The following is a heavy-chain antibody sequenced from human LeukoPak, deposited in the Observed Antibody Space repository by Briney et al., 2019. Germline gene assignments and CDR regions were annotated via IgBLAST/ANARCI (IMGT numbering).Heavy chain of an antibody. J-gene: IGHJ4*02. CDR2: ISGSGGST. CDR3: AKDLSHYDFWSGAYFDY. D-gene: IGHD3-3*01. V-gene: IGHV3-23*01. CDR1: GFTFSSYA. Sequence: PGGSLRLSCAASGFTFSSYAMSWVRQAPGKGLEWVSAISGSGGSTYYADSVKGRFTISRDNSKNTLYLQMNSLRAEDTAVYYCAKDLSHYDFWSGAYFDYWGQGTLVTVSS.